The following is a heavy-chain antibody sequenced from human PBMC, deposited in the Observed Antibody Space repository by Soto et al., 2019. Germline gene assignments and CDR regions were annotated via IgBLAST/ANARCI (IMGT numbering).Heavy chain of an antibody. CDR3: ALPRGGGSISNFDL. D-gene: IGHD6-6*01. CDR2: IYYTGGT. Sequence: QVLLQESGPGLVTPSETLSLTCTVSGGSITTYNWSWIRQPPGTGLEWIGYIYYTGGTYYNPSLNGRVTTSVDSPKTQFALTPSPATPADPAAYFCALPRGGGSISNFDLWGQGTRVTGSS. V-gene: IGHV4-59*04. CDR1: GGSITTYN. J-gene: IGHJ4*02.